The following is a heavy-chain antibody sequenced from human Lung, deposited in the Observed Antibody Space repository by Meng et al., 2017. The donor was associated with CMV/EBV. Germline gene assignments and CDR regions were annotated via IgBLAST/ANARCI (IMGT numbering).Heavy chain of an antibody. CDR3: AGRGPYGRVLNV. Sequence: SVKVSCKASGGTSNTYTFNWVRQAPGRGLEWMGGIIPYLDESNYAQTFQGRLTITSDRSTAAFMELTSLRSEDTAVYFCAGRGPYGRVLNVWGQGTWVTVAS. V-gene: IGHV1-69*10. D-gene: IGHD3-10*01. CDR2: IIPYLDES. J-gene: IGHJ3*01. CDR1: GGTSNTYT.